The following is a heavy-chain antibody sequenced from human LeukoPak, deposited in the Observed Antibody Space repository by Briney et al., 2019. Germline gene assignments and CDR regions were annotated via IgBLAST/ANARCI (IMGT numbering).Heavy chain of an antibody. J-gene: IGHJ5*02. Sequence: GGSLRLSCAASGFTVSSNYMSWVRQAPGKGLEWVSVIYSGGSTYYADSVKGRFTISRDNSKNTLYLQMNSLRAEDTAVYYCAKDGGWDNNWFDPWGQGTLVTVSS. CDR1: GFTVSSNY. D-gene: IGHD3-16*01. CDR2: IYSGGST. V-gene: IGHV3-53*01. CDR3: AKDGGWDNNWFDP.